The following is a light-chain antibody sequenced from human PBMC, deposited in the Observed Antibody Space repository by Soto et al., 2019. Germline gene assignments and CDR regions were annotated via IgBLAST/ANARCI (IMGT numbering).Light chain of an antibody. CDR3: SAWDDSLSGVV. Sequence: QSVLPQPPSASGTPGQRVTISCSGSSSNIGSNYVYWYQQRPGTAPKLIIYRNNQRPSGVPDRFSGSKSGTSAALDISALRSEDEADYYCSAWDDSLSGVVFGGGTKLTVL. J-gene: IGLJ2*01. CDR1: SSNIGSNY. CDR2: RNN. V-gene: IGLV1-47*01.